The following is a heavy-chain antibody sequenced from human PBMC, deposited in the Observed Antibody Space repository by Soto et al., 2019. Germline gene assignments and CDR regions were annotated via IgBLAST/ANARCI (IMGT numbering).Heavy chain of an antibody. Sequence: RRSYAASGFTVSSNYMSWVRQAPGKGLEWVSVIYSGGSTYYADSVKGRFTISRDNSKKTLYLQMNSLRAEDTAVYYCARDGTVMVKKGVYYAMDVSCQGLTLSVS. CDR1: GFTVSSNY. V-gene: IGHV3-53*01. D-gene: IGHD5-18*01. CDR2: IYSGGST. CDR3: ARDGTVMVKKGVYYAMDV. J-gene: IGHJ6*02.